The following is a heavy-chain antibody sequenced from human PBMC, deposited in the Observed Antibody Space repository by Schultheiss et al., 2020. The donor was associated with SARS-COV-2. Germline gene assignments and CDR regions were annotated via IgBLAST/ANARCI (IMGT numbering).Heavy chain of an antibody. CDR2: ISSDGSST. V-gene: IGHV3-74*01. Sequence: GGSLRLSCAASGFTFSRYWMHWVRQAPGKGLVWVSRISSDGSSTSYADSVEGRFTISRDNSKNTLYLQMNSLRAEDTAVYYCARAGLGPLDYWGQGTLVTVSS. D-gene: IGHD6-19*01. CDR1: GFTFSRYW. CDR3: ARAGLGPLDY. J-gene: IGHJ4*02.